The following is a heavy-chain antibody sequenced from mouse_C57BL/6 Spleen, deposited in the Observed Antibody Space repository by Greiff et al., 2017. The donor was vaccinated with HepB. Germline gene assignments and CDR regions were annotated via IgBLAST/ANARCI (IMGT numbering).Heavy chain of an antibody. CDR2: IDPSDSYT. Sequence: QVQLQQPGAELVKPGASVKLSCKASGYTFTSYWMQWVKERPGQGLEWIGEIDPSDSYTNYNQKFKGKATLTVDTSSSTAYMQLSSLTSEDSAVYYCARGGYYDLFDYWGQGTTLTVSS. CDR1: GYTFTSYW. CDR3: ARGGYYDLFDY. J-gene: IGHJ2*01. D-gene: IGHD2-4*01. V-gene: IGHV1-50*01.